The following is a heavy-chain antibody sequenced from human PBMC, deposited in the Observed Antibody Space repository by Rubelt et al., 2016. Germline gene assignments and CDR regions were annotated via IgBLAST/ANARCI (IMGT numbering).Heavy chain of an antibody. D-gene: IGHD6-6*01. J-gene: IGHJ6*02. CDR2: IYSGGST. Sequence: EVQLVESGGGLIQPGGSLRLSCAASGFTVSSNYMSWVRQAPGKGLEWVSVIYSGGSTYYADSVKGRFTISRDNSKKTLYLQMNSPRAEDTAVYYCASAQLGDYYYGMDVWGQGTTVTVSS. CDR1: GFTVSSNY. CDR3: ASAQLGDYYYGMDV. V-gene: IGHV3-53*01.